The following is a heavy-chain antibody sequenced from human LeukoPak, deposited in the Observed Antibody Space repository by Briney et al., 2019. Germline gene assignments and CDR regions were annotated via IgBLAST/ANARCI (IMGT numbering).Heavy chain of an antibody. CDR2: ISSSSSTI. D-gene: IGHD7-27*01. CDR3: ARGWGY. Sequence: GGSLRLSCAASGFTFSSYSMNWVRQAPGKGLEWVSYISSSSSTIYNADSVKGRFTISRDNAKNSLYLQMNSLRAEDTAVYYCARGWGYWGQGTLVTVSS. J-gene: IGHJ4*02. CDR1: GFTFSSYS. V-gene: IGHV3-48*04.